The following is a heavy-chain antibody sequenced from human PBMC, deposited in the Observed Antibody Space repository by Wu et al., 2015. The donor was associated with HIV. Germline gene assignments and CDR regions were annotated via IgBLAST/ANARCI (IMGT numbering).Heavy chain of an antibody. CDR1: GGTFRSHG. D-gene: IGHD6-19*01. V-gene: IGHV1-69*05. J-gene: IGHJ4*02. Sequence: QVQLVQSGAEVKKPGSSVKVSCKASGGTFRSHGISWVRQAPGQGLEWMGGIIPIFGTSDYARKFQGRVTITTDESTSTAYMELSGLRSEDTGVYYCASPGDGSAVAAQYYFDYWGQGTLVTVSS. CDR2: IIPIFGTS. CDR3: ASPGDGSAVAAQYYFDY.